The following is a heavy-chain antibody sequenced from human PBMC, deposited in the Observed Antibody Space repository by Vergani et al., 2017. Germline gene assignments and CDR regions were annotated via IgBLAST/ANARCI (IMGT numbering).Heavy chain of an antibody. CDR1: GYTFTGYY. V-gene: IGHV1-2*02. Sequence: QVQLVQSGAEVKKPGASVKVSCKASGYTFTGYYMHWVRQAPGQGLEWMGWINPNSGGTNSAQKLQGRVTMTRDTSISTAYMVLRRLRSDDTAVYYWARDFVVVPAAYGALWDQGTLVTVSS. CDR3: ARDFVVVPAAYGAL. J-gene: IGHJ4*02. D-gene: IGHD2-2*01. CDR2: INPNSGGT.